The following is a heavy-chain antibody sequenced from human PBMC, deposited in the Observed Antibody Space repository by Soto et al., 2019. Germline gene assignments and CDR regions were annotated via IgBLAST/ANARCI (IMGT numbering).Heavy chain of an antibody. CDR1: GFTFSSYS. Sequence: EVQLLESGGGLVQPGGSLRLSCAASGFTFSSYSMGWVRQAPGKGLEWVSVIGGNGGNIHNADFVKGRFNISRDNSKNTLYLQMNSLRVEDTAVYICATQACRGSTGTTWGQGTLVTVSS. V-gene: IGHV3-23*01. J-gene: IGHJ4*02. CDR3: ATQACRGSTGTT. D-gene: IGHD1-1*01. CDR2: IGGNGGNI.